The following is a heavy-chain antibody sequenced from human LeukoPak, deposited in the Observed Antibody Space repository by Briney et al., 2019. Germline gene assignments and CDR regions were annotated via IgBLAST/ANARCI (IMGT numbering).Heavy chain of an antibody. Sequence: GGSLRLSCAASGFTFSSYAMSWVRQAPGKGLDRVSAISGSCGSTYYADAVKGRFTIPRDNSKNTLYLQMNSLRAEDTAVYYCAKDHAQWLVLDYWGQGTLVTVSS. CDR2: ISGSCGST. J-gene: IGHJ4*02. V-gene: IGHV3-23*01. CDR1: GFTFSSYA. D-gene: IGHD6-19*01. CDR3: AKDHAQWLVLDY.